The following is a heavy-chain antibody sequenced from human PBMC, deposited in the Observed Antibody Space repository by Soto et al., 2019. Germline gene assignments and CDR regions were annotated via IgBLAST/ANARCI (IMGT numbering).Heavy chain of an antibody. CDR1: GGTFSNYS. CDR2: INHSGGT. CDR3: ARGRRFTSGTYRAHYNSGLDV. D-gene: IGHD3-10*01. J-gene: IGHJ6*04. V-gene: IGHV4-34*01. Sequence: PSESLYLTCVVYGGTFSNYSLNWIRQPTGKGLEWIGEINHSGGTTYSPSLKSRVTMSIYTPKQEFSLKVSSVTAADTAVYYCARGRRFTSGTYRAHYNSGLDVWGKGTTVTVSS.